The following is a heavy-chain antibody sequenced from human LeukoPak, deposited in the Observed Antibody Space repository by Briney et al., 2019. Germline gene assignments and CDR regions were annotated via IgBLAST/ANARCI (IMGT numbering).Heavy chain of an antibody. V-gene: IGHV7-4-1*02. D-gene: IGHD3-22*01. Sequence: ASVKVSCKASGYTFTSYAMNWVRQAPGQGLEWMGWINTNTGNPTYAQGFTGRFVFSLDTSVSTAYLQISSLKAEDTAVYYCAEGLGRYYYDSSGRAFDIWGQGTMVTVSS. CDR2: INTNTGNP. J-gene: IGHJ3*02. CDR1: GYTFTSYA. CDR3: AEGLGRYYYDSSGRAFDI.